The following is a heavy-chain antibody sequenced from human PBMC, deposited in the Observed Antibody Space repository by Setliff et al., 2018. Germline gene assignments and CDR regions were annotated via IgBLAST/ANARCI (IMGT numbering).Heavy chain of an antibody. CDR3: TVYNIGSSKDHY. Sequence: GSLRLSCAASGFTFSTYWMSWVRQPPGKGLEWIGEINHSGSTNYNPSLKSRVTISVDTSKNQFSLKLSSVTAADTALYYCTVYNIGSSKDHYWGQGTPVTVSS. D-gene: IGHD3-22*01. CDR2: INHSGST. J-gene: IGHJ4*02. CDR1: GFTFSTYW. V-gene: IGHV4-34*08.